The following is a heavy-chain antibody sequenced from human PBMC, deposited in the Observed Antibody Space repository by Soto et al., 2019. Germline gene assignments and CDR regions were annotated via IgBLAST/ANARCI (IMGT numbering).Heavy chain of an antibody. J-gene: IGHJ5*02. CDR2: IYASGGT. CDR1: GFSLSSGGGA. V-gene: IGHV2-5*01. D-gene: IGHD6-6*01. CDR3: GHRRDVATRCWFDP. Sequence: QITLKESGPPLVKSTQTLTLTCTFSGFSLSSGGGAVGWIRQPPGKALEWLAIIYASGGTHYSPSLKTRLTITKDTPKTQVVLTMTNMDPVDTATYYCGHRRDVATRCWFDPWGQGILVTVSS.